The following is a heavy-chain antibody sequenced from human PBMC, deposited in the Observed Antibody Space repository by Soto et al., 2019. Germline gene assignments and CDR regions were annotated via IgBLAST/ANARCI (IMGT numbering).Heavy chain of an antibody. CDR1: GVSISSGDYY. J-gene: IGHJ6*02. Sequence: SETLSLTCSVSGVSISSGDYYWIWIRHPPGKGLEWIGYIYYSGSTYYNPSLKSRVTISVDTSKNQFSLKLSSVTAADTAVYYCARVPYYYDSSGYSRNYYYYGMDVWGQGTTVTVSS. CDR2: IYYSGST. CDR3: ARVPYYYDSSGYSRNYYYYGMDV. D-gene: IGHD3-22*01. V-gene: IGHV4-30-4*01.